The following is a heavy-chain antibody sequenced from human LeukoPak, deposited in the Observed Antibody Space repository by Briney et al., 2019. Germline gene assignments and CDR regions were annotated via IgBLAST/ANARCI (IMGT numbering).Heavy chain of an antibody. Sequence: AASVKLSCKPSGYSFTRNGISWVRQAPGQGLGWMAWISANSGNTNYAQNFQDRFTLTTDTSTSTAYMELRSLRSDDTAVYYWARDVNYAFDYWGQGTLVTVSS. CDR1: GYSFTRNG. D-gene: IGHD3-16*01. CDR3: ARDVNYAFDY. J-gene: IGHJ4*02. V-gene: IGHV1-18*01. CDR2: ISANSGNT.